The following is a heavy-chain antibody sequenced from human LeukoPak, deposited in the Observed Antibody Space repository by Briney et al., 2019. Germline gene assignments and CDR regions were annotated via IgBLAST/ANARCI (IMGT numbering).Heavy chain of an antibody. D-gene: IGHD5-24*01. V-gene: IGHV3-48*04. J-gene: IGHJ4*02. CDR3: AKSGYNRFDY. Sequence: GGSLRLSCAASAFPFSTYGMHWVRQAPGKGLEWVSYISSSGSTIYYADSVKGRFTISRDNAKNSLYLQMNSLRAEDTAVYYCAKSGYNRFDYWGQGTRVTVSS. CDR1: AFPFSTYG. CDR2: ISSSGSTI.